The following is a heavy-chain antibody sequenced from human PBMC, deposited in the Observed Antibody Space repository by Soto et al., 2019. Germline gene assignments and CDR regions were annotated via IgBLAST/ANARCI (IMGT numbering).Heavy chain of an antibody. CDR3: ARGPSQYYYDSRGTFSYDGMDV. J-gene: IGHJ6*02. CDR2: IIPIFGTA. D-gene: IGHD3-22*01. Sequence: QVQLVQSGAEVKKPGSSVKVSCKASGGTFSSYAISWVRQAPGQGLEWMGGIIPIFGTANYAQKFQGRVTITADESTSTAYMELSSLRSEDTAVYYCARGPSQYYYDSRGTFSYDGMDVWGQGTTVTVSS. V-gene: IGHV1-69*01. CDR1: GGTFSSYA.